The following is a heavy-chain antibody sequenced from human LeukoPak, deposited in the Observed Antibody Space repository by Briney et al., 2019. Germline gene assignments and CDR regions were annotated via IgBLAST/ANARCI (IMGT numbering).Heavy chain of an antibody. CDR3: SRDFRSTICYPFGY. D-gene: IGHD2-2*01. CDR1: AYTFSSND. CDR2: ISAHNVNP. Sequence: ASVKMSSKTSAYTFSSNDISWGRHAPRQRLVWMGGISAHNVNPNYAQKLQGRVTMTTDTATSTAYRELRSLRSHDTAVYYWSRDFRSTICYPFGYWGQGTLGTVSS. J-gene: IGHJ4*02. V-gene: IGHV1-18*01.